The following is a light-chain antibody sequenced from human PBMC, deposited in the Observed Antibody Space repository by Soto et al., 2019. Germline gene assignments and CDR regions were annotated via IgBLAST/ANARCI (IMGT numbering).Light chain of an antibody. Sequence: EIVLTQFPGILSLYQGERATLSCRASQSVSSSYLAWYQQKPGQAPRLLIYGASSRATGIPDRFSGSGSGTDFTLTISRLEPEDFAVYYCQQYGSSPRTFGQ. CDR1: QSVSSSY. CDR2: GAS. CDR3: QQYGSSPRT. V-gene: IGKV3-20*01. J-gene: IGKJ2*02.